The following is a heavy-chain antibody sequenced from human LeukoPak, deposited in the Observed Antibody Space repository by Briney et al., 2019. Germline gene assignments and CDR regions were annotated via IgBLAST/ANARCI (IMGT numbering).Heavy chain of an antibody. CDR1: GFTVSSNY. J-gene: IGHJ4*02. D-gene: IGHD3-22*01. V-gene: IGHV3-66*01. Sequence: GGSLRLSCAASGFTVSSNYMSWVRQAPGKGLEWFSVIYSGGSTYYADSVKGRFTISRDNYKNTLYLQMNSLRAEDTAVYYCARASSGYTDYWGQGTLVTVSS. CDR3: ARASSGYTDY. CDR2: IYSGGST.